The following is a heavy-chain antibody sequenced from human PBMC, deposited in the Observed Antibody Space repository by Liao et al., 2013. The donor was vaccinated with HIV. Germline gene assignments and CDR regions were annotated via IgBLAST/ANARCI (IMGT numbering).Heavy chain of an antibody. CDR1: GGSFSGYY. J-gene: IGHJ4*02. CDR3: ARAGWGAMGRFDY. D-gene: IGHD3-16*01. V-gene: IGHV4-34*01. CDR2: INHSGST. Sequence: QVQLQQWGAGLLKPSETLSLTCAVYGGSFSGYYWSWIRQPPGKGLEWIGEINHSGSTNYNPSLKSRVTISVDTSKNQFSLKLSSVTAADTAVYYCARAGWGAMGRFDYWGQGTLVTVSS.